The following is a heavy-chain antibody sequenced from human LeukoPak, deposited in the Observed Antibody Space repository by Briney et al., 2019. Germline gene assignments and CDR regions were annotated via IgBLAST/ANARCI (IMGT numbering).Heavy chain of an antibody. V-gene: IGHV1-18*01. CDR2: ISAYNGNT. Sequence: GESLKISCKGSGYSFTSYGISWVRQAPGQGLEWMGWISAYNGNTNYAQKLQGRVTMTTDTSTSTAYMELRSLRSDDTAVYYCASTFCGGDCFRDNYYFDYWGQGTLVTVSS. CDR1: GYSFTSYG. CDR3: ASTFCGGDCFRDNYYFDY. D-gene: IGHD2-21*02. J-gene: IGHJ4*02.